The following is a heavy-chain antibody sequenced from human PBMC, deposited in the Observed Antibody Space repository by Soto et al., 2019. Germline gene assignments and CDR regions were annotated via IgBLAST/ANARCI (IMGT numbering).Heavy chain of an antibody. V-gene: IGHV4-31*03. CDR2: IYYSGST. J-gene: IGHJ6*02. CDR1: GGSISSGGYY. CDR3: ARDGAGPYGMDV. D-gene: IGHD3-16*01. Sequence: QVQLQESGPGLVKPSQTLSLTCTVSGGSISSGGYYWSWIRQHPGKGLEWIGYIYYSGSTYYNPPLKSRVTISVDTSKNQFSLKLRSVTAADTAVYYCARDGAGPYGMDVWGQGTTVTVSS.